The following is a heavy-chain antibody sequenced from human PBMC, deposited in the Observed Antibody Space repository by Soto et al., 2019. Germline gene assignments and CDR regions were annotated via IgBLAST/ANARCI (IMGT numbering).Heavy chain of an antibody. J-gene: IGHJ4*02. Sequence: SETLSLTCTVSGGSISSYYWSWIRQPPGKGLEWIGYIYYSGSTNYNPSLKSRVTISVDTSKNHFSLKLSSVTAADTAVYYCARQGYSSSWYFDYWGQGTLVTVSS. V-gene: IGHV4-59*08. CDR1: GGSISSYY. D-gene: IGHD6-13*01. CDR3: ARQGYSSSWYFDY. CDR2: IYYSGST.